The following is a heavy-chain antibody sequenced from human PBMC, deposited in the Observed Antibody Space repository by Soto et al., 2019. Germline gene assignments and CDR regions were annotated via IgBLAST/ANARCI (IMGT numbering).Heavy chain of an antibody. CDR1: GYTLTELS. CDR3: ATIVPITMIVVVRHVDAFDI. J-gene: IGHJ3*02. Sequence: ASVKVSCKVSGYTLTELSMHWVRQAPGKGLEWMGGFDPEDGETIYAQKFQGRVTMTEDTSTDTAYMELSSLRSEDTAVYYCATIVPITMIVVVRHVDAFDIWGQRTMVTGSS. D-gene: IGHD3-22*01. CDR2: FDPEDGET. V-gene: IGHV1-24*01.